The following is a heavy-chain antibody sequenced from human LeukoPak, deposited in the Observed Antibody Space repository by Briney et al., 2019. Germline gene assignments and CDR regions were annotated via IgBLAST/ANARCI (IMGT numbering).Heavy chain of an antibody. J-gene: IGHJ3*02. D-gene: IGHD2-15*01. CDR1: GYSISCGYY. CDR3: ASYCSGGSCYNYHAFDI. Sequence: PSETLSLTCAVSGYSISCGYYWGWIRQPPGKGVEWIGSIYHSGSTYYNPSLKSRVTISVDTSKNQFSLKLSSVTAADTAVYYCASYCSGGSCYNYHAFDIWGQGTMVTVSS. CDR2: IYHSGST. V-gene: IGHV4-38-2*01.